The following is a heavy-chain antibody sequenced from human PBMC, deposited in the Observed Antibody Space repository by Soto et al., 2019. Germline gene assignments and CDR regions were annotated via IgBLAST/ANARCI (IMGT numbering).Heavy chain of an antibody. CDR1: GFRFDDYA. J-gene: IGHJ4*02. D-gene: IGHD5-12*01. Sequence: GGSLRLSCAASGFRFDDYAMYWVRQVPGKGLEWVSGISWNSGGTGYADSVKGRFTISRDNAKNSLYLHMNSLRAEDTALYYCAKDRVATIGYFDYWGRGTLVTVSS. CDR3: AKDRVATIGYFDY. V-gene: IGHV3-9*01. CDR2: ISWNSGGT.